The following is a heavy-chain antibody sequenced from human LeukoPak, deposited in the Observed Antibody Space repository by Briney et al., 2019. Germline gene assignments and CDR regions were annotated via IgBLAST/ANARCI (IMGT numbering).Heavy chain of an antibody. Sequence: GASVKVSCKASGYTFTSYYMHWVRQAPGQGLEWMGIINPSGGSTSYAQKFQGRVTMTRDTSTSTVYMELSSLRSEDTAVYYCARDPSKYIREAPSWDYWGQGTLVTVSS. CDR1: GYTFTSYY. V-gene: IGHV1-46*01. D-gene: IGHD3-3*02. CDR2: INPSGGST. CDR3: ARDPSKYIREAPSWDY. J-gene: IGHJ4*02.